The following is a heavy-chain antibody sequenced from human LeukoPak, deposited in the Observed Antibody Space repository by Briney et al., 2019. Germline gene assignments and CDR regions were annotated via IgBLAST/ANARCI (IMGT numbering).Heavy chain of an antibody. V-gene: IGHV3-23*01. D-gene: IGHD2-8*01. CDR3: ARDVSS. Sequence: GGSLRLSCAASGFTFRIYAMNWVRQAPGKGLEWVSVIGGSGGGTNYADSVKGRFTISRDNSKNTLYLQMNSLRAEDTAVYYCARDVSSWGQGTLVTVSS. CDR1: GFTFRIYA. CDR2: IGGSGGGT. J-gene: IGHJ5*02.